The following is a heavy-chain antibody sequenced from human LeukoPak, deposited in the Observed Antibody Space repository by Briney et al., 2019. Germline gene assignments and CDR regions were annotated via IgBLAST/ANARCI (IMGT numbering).Heavy chain of an antibody. CDR2: IYSGGST. CDR3: AQNFYDSSGLYFDY. D-gene: IGHD3-22*01. Sequence: GGSLRLSCAASGFTFSSFAMHWVRQAPGKGLEWVSVIYSGGSTYYADSVKGRFTISRDNAKNSLYLQMNSLRAADTAVYYCAQNFYDSSGLYFDYWGQGTLVTVSS. V-gene: IGHV3-NL1*01. CDR1: GFTFSSFA. J-gene: IGHJ4*02.